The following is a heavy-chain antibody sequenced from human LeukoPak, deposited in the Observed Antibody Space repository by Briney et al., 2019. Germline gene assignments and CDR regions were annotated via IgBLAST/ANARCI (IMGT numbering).Heavy chain of an antibody. D-gene: IGHD2-2*01. CDR2: IYHSGST. Sequence: KPSETLSLTCAVSGYSISSGYYWGWIRQPPGKGLEWIGSIYHSGSTYYNPSLKSRVTISVDTSKNQFSLKLSSVTAADTAVYYCARLGYQLLLSFDYWGQGTLVTVSS. J-gene: IGHJ4*02. CDR1: GYSISSGYY. V-gene: IGHV4-38-2*01. CDR3: ARLGYQLLLSFDY.